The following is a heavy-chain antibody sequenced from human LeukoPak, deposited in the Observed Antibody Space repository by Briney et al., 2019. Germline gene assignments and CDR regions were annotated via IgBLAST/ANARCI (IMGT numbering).Heavy chain of an antibody. CDR3: ARAGYGDYNQLAYYYYGMDV. J-gene: IGHJ6*02. CDR2: ISYDGSNK. Sequence: GRSLRLSCAASGFTFSSYAMHWVRQAPGKGLEWVAVISYDGSNKYYADSVKGRFTISRDNSKNTLYLQMNSLRAGDTAVYYCARAGYGDYNQLAYYYYGMDVWGQGTTVTVSS. V-gene: IGHV3-30-3*01. D-gene: IGHD4-17*01. CDR1: GFTFSSYA.